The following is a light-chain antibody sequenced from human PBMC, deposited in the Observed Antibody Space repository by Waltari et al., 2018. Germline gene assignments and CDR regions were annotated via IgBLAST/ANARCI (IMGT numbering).Light chain of an antibody. J-gene: IGKJ2*01. V-gene: IGKV4-1*01. CDR1: TRVLFNSNNKKY. CDR2: WAS. CDR3: QQYFNTPYT. Sequence: DILMTQSPDSLAVSLGERATINCKSSTRVLFNSNNKKYLAWYQQKQGQPPKLLIYWASTRESGVPDRFSGSGSGTDFALTISSLQAEDVAVYYCQQYFNTPYTFGQGTKLEIK.